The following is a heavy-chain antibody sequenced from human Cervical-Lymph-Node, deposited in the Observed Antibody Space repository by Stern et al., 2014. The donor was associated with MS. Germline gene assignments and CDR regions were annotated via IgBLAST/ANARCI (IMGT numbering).Heavy chain of an antibody. Sequence: QLQLQESGPGLVKPSGTLSLTCAGSGDSIRTDNWWSWVRQPPGKGLGWIGGIHHTGSPNYIPSVKSRVTISQDRSKNQFSLKLDSVTAADTAVYYCARARGSGFMYGIFDFWGQGSLVTVSS. CDR3: ARARGSGFMYGIFDF. CDR1: GDSIRTDNW. D-gene: IGHD2-8*01. J-gene: IGHJ4*02. CDR2: IHHTGSP. V-gene: IGHV4-4*02.